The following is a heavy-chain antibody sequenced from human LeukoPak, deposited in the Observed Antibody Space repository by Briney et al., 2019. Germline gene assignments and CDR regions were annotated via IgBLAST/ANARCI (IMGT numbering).Heavy chain of an antibody. CDR1: GYTFTTYK. Sequence: GASVKVSCKASGYTFTTYKMHWVRQAPGQGLEWMGILNPSGSGTRNAQKFQGRVTMTRDTSTSTVYMELSSLRSEDTAVYYCAKDGGTYSADYWGLGTLVTVSS. V-gene: IGHV1-46*01. J-gene: IGHJ4*02. CDR2: LNPSGSGT. CDR3: AKDGGTYSADY. D-gene: IGHD1-26*01.